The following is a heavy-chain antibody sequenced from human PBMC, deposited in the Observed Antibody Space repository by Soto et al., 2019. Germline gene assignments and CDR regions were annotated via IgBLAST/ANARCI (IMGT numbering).Heavy chain of an antibody. D-gene: IGHD6-19*01. CDR2: ISRDGTNK. J-gene: IGHJ4*02. V-gene: IGHV3-30-3*01. CDR3: ARDSSGWYKFDY. Sequence: GGSLRLSCVASGFTFSDYAMDWVRQAPGKGLEWVTVISRDGTNKYYADSVKGRFTISRDNSKNTLYLQMNSLTVEDTALYYCARDSSGWYKFDYWGQGTVVTVSS. CDR1: GFTFSDYA.